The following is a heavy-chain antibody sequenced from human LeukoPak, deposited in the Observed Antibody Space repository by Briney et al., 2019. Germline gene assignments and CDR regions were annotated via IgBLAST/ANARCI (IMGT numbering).Heavy chain of an antibody. J-gene: IGHJ4*02. V-gene: IGHV3-23*01. CDR3: AKGSYYDSSGSFYSDY. Sequence: GGSLRLSCAASGFTFSSYAMSWVRQAPGKGLEWVSGISGSGDNTYYADSVKGRFTISRDNSRNTLYVQVNSLGTEDTAAYYCAKGSYYDSSGSFYSDYWGQGTLVTVSS. CDR2: ISGSGDNT. D-gene: IGHD3-22*01. CDR1: GFTFSSYA.